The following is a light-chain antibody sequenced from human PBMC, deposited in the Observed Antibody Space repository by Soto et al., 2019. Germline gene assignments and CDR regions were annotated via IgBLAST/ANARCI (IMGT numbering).Light chain of an antibody. J-gene: IGKJ3*01. V-gene: IGKV1-12*01. Sequence: IQMTQSPSCVSASVVDRVTMTCRASQGVVGWVAWYQQKPGKVPKLLIYAQSSLHSGVTSKFSGSGSGTDFTISISSMQPADFATYYCQQPHSLPRSFGPGTKVDIK. CDR3: QQPHSLPRS. CDR1: QGVVGW. CDR2: AQS.